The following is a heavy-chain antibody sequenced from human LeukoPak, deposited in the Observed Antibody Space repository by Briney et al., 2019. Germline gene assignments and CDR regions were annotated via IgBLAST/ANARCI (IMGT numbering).Heavy chain of an antibody. J-gene: IGHJ4*02. V-gene: IGHV4-59*01. D-gene: IGHD4-17*01. CDR2: VHYSGTA. CDR1: DGSITNDD. Sequence: SETLSLTCTVSDGSITNDDWSWVRQPPGKGLEFIGHVHYSGTANYKPSLRSRVTISIATSKQQFFLKLKSVTAADTAVYYCARGYGDFRVEGRYFHSWGQGTLVTVSS. CDR3: ARGYGDFRVEGRYFHS.